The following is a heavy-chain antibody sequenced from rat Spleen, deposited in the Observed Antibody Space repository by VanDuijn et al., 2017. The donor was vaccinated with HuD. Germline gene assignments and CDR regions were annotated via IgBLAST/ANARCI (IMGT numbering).Heavy chain of an antibody. CDR1: GFTFSSFP. CDR3: ARHNSGYGYFDF. D-gene: IGHD4-3*01. V-gene: IGHV5-7*01. J-gene: IGHJ1*01. Sequence: EVQLVESGGGLVQPGRSLKLSCAASGFTFSSFPMAWVRQAPKKGLEWVATIIYDGSSTYYRDSVKGRFTISRDNAKSTLYLQMDSLRSEDTATYYCARHNSGYGYFDFWGPGTMVTVSS. CDR2: IIYDGSST.